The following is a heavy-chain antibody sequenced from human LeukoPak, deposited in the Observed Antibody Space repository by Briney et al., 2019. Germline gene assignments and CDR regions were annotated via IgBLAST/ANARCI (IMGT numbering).Heavy chain of an antibody. CDR2: INEDGSEK. J-gene: IGHJ4*02. CDR3: ARTSGDPFNY. V-gene: IGHV3-7*01. CDR1: GFTFSTYW. D-gene: IGHD4-17*01. Sequence: PGGSLRLSCAASGFTFSTYWMSWVRQAPGKGLEWVANINEDGSEKYYVDSVKGRFTISRDNARNSLYVQMNSLRAEDTAVYYCARTSGDPFNYWGQGTLVTVPS.